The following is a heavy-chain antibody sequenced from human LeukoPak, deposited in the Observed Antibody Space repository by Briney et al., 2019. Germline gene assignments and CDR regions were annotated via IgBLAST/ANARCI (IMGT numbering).Heavy chain of an antibody. CDR2: MNPNSGNT. V-gene: IGHV1-8*01. CDR3: ARIGYCSSTSCYSDDY. D-gene: IGHD2-2*02. CDR1: GYTFTSYD. Sequence: ASVKVSCKASGYTFTSYDINWVRQATGQGLEWMGWMNPNSGNTGYAQKFQGRVTMTRNTSISTAYMELSSLRSEDTAVYYCARIGYCSSTSCYSDDYWGQGTLVTVSS. J-gene: IGHJ4*02.